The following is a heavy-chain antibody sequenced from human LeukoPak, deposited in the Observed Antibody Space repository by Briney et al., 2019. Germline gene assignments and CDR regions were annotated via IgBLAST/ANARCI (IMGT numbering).Heavy chain of an antibody. CDR1: GYTFTSYG. CDR3: ARNARPGYSSGWYGDWFDP. CDR2: IIPIFGTA. J-gene: IGHJ5*02. Sequence: ASVKVSCKASGYTFTSYGISWVRQAPGQGLEWMGGIIPIFGTANYAQKFQGRVTITTDESTSTAYMELSSLRSEDTAVYYCARNARPGYSSGWYGDWFDPWGQGTLVTVSS. D-gene: IGHD6-19*01. V-gene: IGHV1-69*05.